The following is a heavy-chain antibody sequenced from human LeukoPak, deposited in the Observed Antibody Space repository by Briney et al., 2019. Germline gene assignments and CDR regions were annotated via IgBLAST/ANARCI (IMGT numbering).Heavy chain of an antibody. CDR3: ARDLNRSGWYTFDY. CDR2: ISSNGGSA. V-gene: IGHV3-64*01. D-gene: IGHD6-19*01. CDR1: GFTFSSYA. Sequence: GGSLRLSCAASGFTFSSYAMHWVRQGPGRGLEYVSGISSNGGSAYYANSVKGRFTISRDNSKNTLYLQMGSLRAEDMAVYYCARDLNRSGWYTFDYWGQGTLVTVSS. J-gene: IGHJ4*02.